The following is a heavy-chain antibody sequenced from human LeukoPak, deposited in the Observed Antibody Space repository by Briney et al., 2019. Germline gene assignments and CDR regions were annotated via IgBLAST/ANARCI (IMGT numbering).Heavy chain of an antibody. J-gene: IGHJ6*03. CDR3: ARVHSSSWFNYYYMDV. V-gene: IGHV3-23*01. CDR2: ITVSGGGT. CDR1: GFTFSNYA. Sequence: PGGSLRLSCAASGFTFSNYAMSWVRQAPGKGLEWVSLITVSGGGTYYGDSVKGRFTISRDNSKNTLYLQMNSLRAEDTAVYYCARVHSSSWFNYYYMDVWGKGTTVTVSS. D-gene: IGHD6-13*01.